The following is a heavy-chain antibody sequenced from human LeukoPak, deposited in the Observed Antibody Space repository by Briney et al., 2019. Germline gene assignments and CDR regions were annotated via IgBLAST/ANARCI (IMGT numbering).Heavy chain of an antibody. Sequence: GRSLRLSCAASGFSFSSYWMHWVRQAPGKGLVWVSGINIHGTGTIYADSVKGRFTISRDNAKNTLYLQMNSLRAEDTAVYYCARDWRHHVDYWGQGILVTVSS. V-gene: IGHV3-74*01. CDR1: GFSFSSYW. CDR2: INIHGTGT. D-gene: IGHD1-14*01. J-gene: IGHJ4*02. CDR3: ARDWRHHVDY.